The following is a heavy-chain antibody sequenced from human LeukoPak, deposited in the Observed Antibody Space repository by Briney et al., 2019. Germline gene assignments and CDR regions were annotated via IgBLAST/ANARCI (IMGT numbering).Heavy chain of an antibody. V-gene: IGHV3-66*01. CDR1: GFTVSNNY. Sequence: GGSLRLSCAASGFTVSNNYMSWVRQAPGKGLEWVSIIYSGGSTYYADSVKGRFTTSRDNSKNTLYLQMNSLRAEDTAVYYCATDYDILTGYYSDVGYWGQGTLVTVSS. CDR3: ATDYDILTGYYSDVGY. CDR2: IYSGGST. J-gene: IGHJ4*02. D-gene: IGHD3-9*01.